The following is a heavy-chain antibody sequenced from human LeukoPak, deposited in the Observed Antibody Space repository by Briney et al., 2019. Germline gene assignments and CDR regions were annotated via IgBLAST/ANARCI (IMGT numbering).Heavy chain of an antibody. D-gene: IGHD1-26*01. CDR1: GGSILTTNW. CDR3: TRESGAFSPFGF. V-gene: IGHV4-4*02. CDR2: VHLSGAS. J-gene: IGHJ4*02. Sequence: PSETLSLTCAVSGGSILTTNWWSWVPQPPGKGLEWIGEVHLSGASNYNPSLKSRVNMSIDKSKNQLSLELTSVTAADTAIYYCTRESGAFSPFGFWGQGTLVTVSS.